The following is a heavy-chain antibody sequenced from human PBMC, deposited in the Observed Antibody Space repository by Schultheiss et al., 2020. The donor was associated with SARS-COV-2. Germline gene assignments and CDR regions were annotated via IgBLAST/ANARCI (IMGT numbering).Heavy chain of an antibody. Sequence: GGSLRLSCAASGFTFSSYGMHWVRQAPGKGLEWVAVIWYDGSNKYYADSVKGRFTISRDNSKNSLYLQMNSLRAEDTAVYYCARVPRGGVGPEQGPDYWGQGTLVTVSS. D-gene: IGHD1-26*01. CDR2: IWYDGSNK. CDR1: GFTFSSYG. J-gene: IGHJ4*02. CDR3: ARVPRGGVGPEQGPDY. V-gene: IGHV3-33*01.